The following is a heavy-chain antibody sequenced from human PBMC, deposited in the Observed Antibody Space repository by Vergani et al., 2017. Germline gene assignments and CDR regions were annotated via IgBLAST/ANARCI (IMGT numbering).Heavy chain of an antibody. CDR1: ESTSSDYN. CDR3: AHSWNFGRRDWFDS. V-gene: IGHV1-2*02. D-gene: IGHD1-26*01. J-gene: IGHJ5*01. CDR2: ISPKTGDT. Sequence: QVQLMQSGPVMKKPGGSMKVSCQASESTSSDYNIHWVRQAPVQGLQRMGWISPKTGDTDYLQRFQDRVTMTRDASTKTVYLKMTRLTSDDTAIYYCAHSWNFGRRDWFDSWGPGTLVTVSS.